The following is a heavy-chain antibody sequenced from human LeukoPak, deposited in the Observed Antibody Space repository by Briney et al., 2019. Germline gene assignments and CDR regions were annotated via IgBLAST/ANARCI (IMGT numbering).Heavy chain of an antibody. D-gene: IGHD3-22*01. Sequence: SETLSLTCTVSGGSISNYYWSWFRQPPGKALEWIGYIYYSGNTDYNPSLKSRLTISVDTPKNHFSLRLSSVTAADTAVYYCARHSETCSGDYCFLDYFDYWGWGTLVTVSS. CDR3: ARHSETCSGDYCFLDYFDY. CDR2: IYYSGNT. V-gene: IGHV4-59*08. CDR1: GGSISNYY. J-gene: IGHJ4*02.